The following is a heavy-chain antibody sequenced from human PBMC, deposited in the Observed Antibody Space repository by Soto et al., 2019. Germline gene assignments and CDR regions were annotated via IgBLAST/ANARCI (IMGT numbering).Heavy chain of an antibody. CDR2: IVPFFRTA. V-gene: IGHV1-69*13. CDR3: ARSPPMDSGDKYFYDF. CDR1: GGAFNTFG. J-gene: IGHJ4*02. D-gene: IGHD4-17*01. Sequence: ASVKVSCKASGGAFNTFGFSWVRQAPGQGLEWMGGIVPFFRTANYAQKFQDRVTITADESTSTVYMDLRSLRSEDTAKYYCARSPPMDSGDKYFYDFWGQGALVTVSS.